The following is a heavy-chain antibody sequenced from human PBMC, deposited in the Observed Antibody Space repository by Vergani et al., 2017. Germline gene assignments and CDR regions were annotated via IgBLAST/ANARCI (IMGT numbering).Heavy chain of an antibody. V-gene: IGHV3-49*04. Sequence: EVQLVESGGGLVPPGRSLRLSCAASGFSFGDYAMTWVRQAPGKGREWVAFIRNKAYGGTTEYAASVKGRFTNSRDDSKRLAYLQLSGLKTEDTAVYFCSRGRGYSFGYSDYWGQGTLVTVSS. D-gene: IGHD5-18*01. J-gene: IGHJ4*02. CDR2: IRNKAYGGTT. CDR3: SRGRGYSFGYSDY. CDR1: GFSFGDYA.